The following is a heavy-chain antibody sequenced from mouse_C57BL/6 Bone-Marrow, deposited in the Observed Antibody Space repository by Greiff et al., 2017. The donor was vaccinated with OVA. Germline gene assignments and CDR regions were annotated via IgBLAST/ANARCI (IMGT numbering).Heavy chain of an antibody. CDR1: GYSLTSDY. CDR3: ARLEYYGSSLAWLAY. CDR2: ISYSGST. J-gene: IGHJ3*01. Sequence: EVQLQESGPGLAKPSQTLSLTCSVTGYSLTSDYWNWIRKFPGNTLESMGYISYSGSTYYHPSLKSRISITRDTSTTQYYLQLNSVTTEYTATSDCARLEYYGSSLAWLAYWGQGTLVTVSA. D-gene: IGHD1-1*01. V-gene: IGHV3-8*01.